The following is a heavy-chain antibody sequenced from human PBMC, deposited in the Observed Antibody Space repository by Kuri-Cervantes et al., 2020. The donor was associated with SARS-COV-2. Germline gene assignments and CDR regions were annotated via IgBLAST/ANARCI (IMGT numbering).Heavy chain of an antibody. CDR3: AAAYCSGGSCYSGLVVAFDI. CDR2: IIPILGIA. D-gene: IGHD2-15*01. Sequence: SVKVSCKASGGTFSSYAISWVRQAPGQGLEWMGGIIPILGIANYAQKFQGRVTITADKSTSTAYMEPSSLRSEDTAVYYCAAAYCSGGSCYSGLVVAFDIWGQGTMVTVSS. V-gene: IGHV1-69*10. CDR1: GGTFSSYA. J-gene: IGHJ3*02.